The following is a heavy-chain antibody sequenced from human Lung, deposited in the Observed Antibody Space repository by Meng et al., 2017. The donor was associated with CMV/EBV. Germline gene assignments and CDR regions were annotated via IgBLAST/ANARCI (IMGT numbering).Heavy chain of an antibody. Sequence: GSLRLXCAVYGGSFSGDYWSGIRQPPGEGLEWIGEINHSGDTNYNPSLKSRVTISVDTSKNQFSLTLSSVTAADTAVYYCARGAYYFDTSGVCDDWGRGTXVNVCS. CDR3: ARGAYYFDTSGVCDD. CDR2: INHSGDT. D-gene: IGHD3-22*01. V-gene: IGHV4-34*01. J-gene: IGHJ4*02. CDR1: GGSFSGDY.